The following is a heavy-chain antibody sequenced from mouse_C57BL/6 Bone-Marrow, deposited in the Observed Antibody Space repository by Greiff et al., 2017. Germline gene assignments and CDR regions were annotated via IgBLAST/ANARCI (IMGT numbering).Heavy chain of an antibody. Sequence: QVQLQQPGAELVKPGASVKVSCKASGYTFTSYWMHWVKQRPGQGLEWIGRIHPSDSDTNYNQKFKGKATLTVDKSSSTAYMQLSSLTSEDSSVYYCAIGTMITREFAYWGQGTLVTVSA. CDR1: GYTFTSYW. D-gene: IGHD2-4*01. V-gene: IGHV1-74*01. CDR2: IHPSDSDT. CDR3: AIGTMITREFAY. J-gene: IGHJ3*01.